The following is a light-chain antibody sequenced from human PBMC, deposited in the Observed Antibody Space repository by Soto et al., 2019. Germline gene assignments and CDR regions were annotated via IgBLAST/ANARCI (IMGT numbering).Light chain of an antibody. CDR2: GAS. V-gene: IGKV3-20*01. CDR1: QRVSSSY. CDR3: KQYCSSPMT. J-gene: IGKJ5*01. Sequence: ESVLKPSTGTLSINPGERATLSCRASQRVSSSYLAWYQQKPGQAPRLLIYGASSRATGIPDRFSGSGSGTDFTLTICILEPEDVAVYYCKQYCSSPMTCGQGTRLAIK.